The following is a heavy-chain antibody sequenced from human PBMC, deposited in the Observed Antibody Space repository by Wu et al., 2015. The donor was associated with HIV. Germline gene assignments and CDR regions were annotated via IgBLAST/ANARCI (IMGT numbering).Heavy chain of an antibody. V-gene: IGHV1-2*02. CDR1: GYTFTGYY. CDR2: INPNSGGT. D-gene: IGHD3-22*01. J-gene: IGHJ4*02. CDR3: ARDRALARTDYYDSSGHDY. Sequence: QVQLVQSGAEVKKPGASVKVSCKASGYTFTGYYMHWVRQAPGQGLEWMGWINPNSGGTNYAQKFQGRVTVTRDTSISTAYMELSRLRSDDTALYYCARDRALARTDYYDSSGHDYWGQGTLVTVSS.